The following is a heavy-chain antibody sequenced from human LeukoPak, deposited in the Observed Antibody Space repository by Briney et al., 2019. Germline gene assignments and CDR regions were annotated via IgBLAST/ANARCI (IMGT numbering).Heavy chain of an antibody. CDR2: LNPNSGGT. J-gene: IGHJ5*02. V-gene: IGHV1-2*02. CDR3: ARAKSQDCSIVNCQEWFDP. CDR1: GYSFTAYY. Sequence: ASVKVSCKASGYSFTAYYINWVRQAPGQGLEWMGWLNPNSGGTNYAQKFQGRVTMTRDTSISTAYMEVSRLRSDDTAVYNCARAKSQDCSIVNCQEWFDPWGQGTLVTVSS. D-gene: IGHD2-2*01.